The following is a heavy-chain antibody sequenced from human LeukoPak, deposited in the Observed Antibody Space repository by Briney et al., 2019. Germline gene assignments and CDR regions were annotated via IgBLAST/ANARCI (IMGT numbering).Heavy chain of an antibody. Sequence: GGSLRLSCAASGLAFSSYWMNWARQAPGKGLEWVASINHNGNVNYYVDSVKGRFTISRDNAKNSLYLQMSNLRAEDTAVYFCARGGGLDVWGQGATVTVSS. CDR1: GLAFSSYW. CDR2: INHNGNVN. J-gene: IGHJ6*02. D-gene: IGHD3-16*01. CDR3: ARGGGLDV. V-gene: IGHV3-7*03.